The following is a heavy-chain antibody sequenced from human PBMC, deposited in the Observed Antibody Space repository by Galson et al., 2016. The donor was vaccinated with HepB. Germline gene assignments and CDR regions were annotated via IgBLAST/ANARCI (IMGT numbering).Heavy chain of an antibody. V-gene: IGHV4-30-2*01. D-gene: IGHD2-2*01. CDR3: ARARLGYCSNISCYARWFDP. CDR2: IYHSGRT. CDR1: GGSISSGDYS. Sequence: TLSLTCAVSGGSISSGDYSWSWIRQPPGKGLEWIGYIYHSGRTYYKPSLKSRVTISLDRSKNQFSLKLNSVTAADTAVYYCARARLGYCSNISCYARWFDPWGQGTLVTVSS. J-gene: IGHJ5*02.